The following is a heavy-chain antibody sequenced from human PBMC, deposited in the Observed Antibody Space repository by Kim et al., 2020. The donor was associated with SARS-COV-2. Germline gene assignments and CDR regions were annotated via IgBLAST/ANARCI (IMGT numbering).Heavy chain of an antibody. CDR1: GFSFSGYN. CDR2: ISGNSNCI. CDR3: ARDADIEATDYYTGKDV. V-gene: IGHV3-21*01. D-gene: IGHD5-12*01. J-gene: IGHJ6*01. Sequence: GGSQRLSCAASGFSFSGYNMNWVRQAPGKGLEWVSSISGNSNCINYADSVKGRFTISRDNAKNSLYLQMSSLTAADTAVYYCARDADIEATDYYTGKDV.